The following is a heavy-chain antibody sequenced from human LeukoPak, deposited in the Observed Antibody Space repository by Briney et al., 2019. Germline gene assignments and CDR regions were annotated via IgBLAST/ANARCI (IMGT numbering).Heavy chain of an antibody. CDR1: GYTFTGYY. D-gene: IGHD3-22*01. Sequence: ASVKVSCKASGYTFTGYYMHWVRHAPGQGLEWMGWINPNSGGTNYAQKFQGRVTMTRDTSTSTVYMELSSLRSEDTAVYYCAREESDSSGYYPLFDYWGQGTLVTVSS. CDR3: AREESDSSGYYPLFDY. V-gene: IGHV1-2*02. J-gene: IGHJ4*02. CDR2: INPNSGGT.